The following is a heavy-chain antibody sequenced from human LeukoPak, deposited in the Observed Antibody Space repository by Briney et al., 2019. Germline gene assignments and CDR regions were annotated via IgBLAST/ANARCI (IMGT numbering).Heavy chain of an antibody. D-gene: IGHD2-15*01. CDR2: SNEDGSFT. Sequence: GGSLRLSCRVSGLIVSREWKHWVRQAPGEGLVWVARSNEDGSFTGYADSVEGRFTISKDNAKNTLYLQMNSLRAEDTAVYYCARVYCSGGSCRNWFDPWGQGTLVTVSS. CDR1: GLIVSREW. J-gene: IGHJ5*02. CDR3: ARVYCSGGSCRNWFDP. V-gene: IGHV3-74*01.